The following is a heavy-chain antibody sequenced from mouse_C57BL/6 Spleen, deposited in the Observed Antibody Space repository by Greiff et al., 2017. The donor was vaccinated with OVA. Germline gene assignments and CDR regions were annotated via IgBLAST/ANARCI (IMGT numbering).Heavy chain of an antibody. J-gene: IGHJ2*01. Sequence: EVQLQESGAELVRPGASVKLSCTASGFNIKDYYMHWVKQRPEQGLEWIGRIDPEDGDTEYAPKFQGKATMTADTSSNTAYLQLSSLTSEDTAVYYCTTGSNIGSNYGIDYWGQGTTLTVSS. V-gene: IGHV14-1*01. CDR2: IDPEDGDT. CDR1: GFNIKDYY. D-gene: IGHD2-5*01. CDR3: TTGSNIGSNYGIDY.